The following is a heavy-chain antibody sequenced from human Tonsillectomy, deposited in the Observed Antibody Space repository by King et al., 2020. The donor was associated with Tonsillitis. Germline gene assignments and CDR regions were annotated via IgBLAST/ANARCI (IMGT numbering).Heavy chain of an antibody. J-gene: IGHJ4*02. CDR3: AREVAAAGRSLDY. V-gene: IGHV3-74*01. D-gene: IGHD6-13*01. CDR2: INSAGNST. CDR1: GFTFSNYW. Sequence: VQLVESGGGLVQPGGSLRLSCAASGFTFSNYWIHWVRQGPGKGLVWGSRINSAGNSTNYADSVKGRFTISRDKAKNTLYLQMNSLRAEDTAVYYCAREVAAAGRSLDYWGQGTLVTVSS.